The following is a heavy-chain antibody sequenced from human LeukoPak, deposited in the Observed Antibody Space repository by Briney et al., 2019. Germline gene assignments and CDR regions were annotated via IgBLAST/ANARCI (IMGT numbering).Heavy chain of an antibody. CDR1: GCTISSGGYY. CDR2: IYYSGST. J-gene: IGHJ4*02. Sequence: PSETLSLTCTPSGCTISSGGYYWSWLRQHPGKGLEWIGYIYYSGSTYYNPSLKSRVTISVDTSKNQFSLKLSSVTAADTAVYYCASCQNYDILTGSIWHYFDYWGQGTLVTVFS. CDR3: ASCQNYDILTGSIWHYFDY. D-gene: IGHD3-9*01. V-gene: IGHV4-31*03.